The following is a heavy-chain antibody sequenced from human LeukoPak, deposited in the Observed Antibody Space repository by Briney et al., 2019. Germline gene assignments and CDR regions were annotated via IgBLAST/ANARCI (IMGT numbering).Heavy chain of an antibody. CDR2: ISSSSYI. CDR3: ARDGADSYGDFDY. D-gene: IGHD5-18*01. Sequence: PGGSLRLSCAASGFTFSSYSMNWVHQAPGKGLEWVSFISSSSYIYYADSVKGRFTISRDNAKNSLYLQMNSLRAEDTAVYYCARDGADSYGDFDYWGQGTLVTVSS. CDR1: GFTFSSYS. J-gene: IGHJ4*02. V-gene: IGHV3-21*01.